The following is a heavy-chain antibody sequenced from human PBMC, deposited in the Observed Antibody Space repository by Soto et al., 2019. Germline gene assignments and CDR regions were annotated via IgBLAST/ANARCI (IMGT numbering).Heavy chain of an antibody. CDR2: ISAYNGNT. J-gene: IGHJ3*02. V-gene: IGHV1-18*01. Sequence: ASVKVSCKASGYTFTSYGISWVRQAPGQGLEWMGWISAYNGNTNYAQKLQGRVTMTTDTSTSTAYMELRSLRSDDTAVYYCARADLFTIFGVVIGAFDIWGQGTTVTVSS. D-gene: IGHD3-3*01. CDR3: ARADLFTIFGVVIGAFDI. CDR1: GYTFTSYG.